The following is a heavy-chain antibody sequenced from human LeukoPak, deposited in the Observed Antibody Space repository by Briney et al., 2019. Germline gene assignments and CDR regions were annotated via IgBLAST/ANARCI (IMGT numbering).Heavy chain of an antibody. D-gene: IGHD6-19*01. Sequence: SETLSLTCTVSGGSISSYYWSWIRQPPGKGLEWIGSIYYSGSTYYNPSLKSRVTISVDTSKNQFSLKLSSVTAADTAVYYCARHYSSSGWAHNWFDPWGQGTLVTVSS. CDR1: GGSISSYY. CDR3: ARHYSSSGWAHNWFDP. V-gene: IGHV4-39*01. CDR2: IYYSGST. J-gene: IGHJ5*02.